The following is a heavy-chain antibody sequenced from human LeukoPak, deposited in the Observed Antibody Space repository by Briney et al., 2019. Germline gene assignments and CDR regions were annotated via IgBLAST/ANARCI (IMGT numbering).Heavy chain of an antibody. CDR3: VVSYLYAFDI. CDR1: GFTFSTYA. CDR2: ISSNGGST. V-gene: IGHV3-64D*09. Sequence: GGSLRLSCSASGFTFSTYAMHWVRQAPGKGLEYVSAISSNGGSTYYADSVKGRFTISRDNSKSTLYLQTSSLRAEDTAVYYCVVSYLYAFDIWGQGTMVTVSS. J-gene: IGHJ3*02. D-gene: IGHD5-18*01.